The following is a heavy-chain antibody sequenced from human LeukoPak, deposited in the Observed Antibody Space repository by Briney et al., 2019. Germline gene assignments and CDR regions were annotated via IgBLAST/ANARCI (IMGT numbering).Heavy chain of an antibody. D-gene: IGHD5-18*01. CDR1: GFTFSSYA. Sequence: PGRSLRLSCAASGFTFSSYAMHWVRQAPGKGLEWVAVISYDGSNKYYADSVKGRFTISRDNSKNTLYLQMNSLRAEDTAVYYCARENEWIQLWWGFSYWGQGTLVTVSS. J-gene: IGHJ4*02. V-gene: IGHV3-30-3*01. CDR2: ISYDGSNK. CDR3: ARENEWIQLWWGFSY.